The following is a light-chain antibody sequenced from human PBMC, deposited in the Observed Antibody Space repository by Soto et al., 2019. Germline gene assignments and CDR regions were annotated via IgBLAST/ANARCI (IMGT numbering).Light chain of an antibody. CDR3: QESYSTPLFT. CDR2: ASS. J-gene: IGKJ3*01. V-gene: IGKV1-39*01. CDR1: QNIMNY. Sequence: DIRMTQSPSSLSASVGDRVTITCRASQNIMNYLNWYQQIPGKAPNLLIFASSTLQSGVPSRFSGIGSGTSFTLTISSLQPEDFATYYCQESYSTPLFTFGPGTRVDIK.